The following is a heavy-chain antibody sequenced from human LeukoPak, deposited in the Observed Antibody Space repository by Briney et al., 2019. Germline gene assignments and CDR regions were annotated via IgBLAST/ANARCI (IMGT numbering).Heavy chain of an antibody. D-gene: IGHD1-1*01. CDR3: TSRGTAGSRGMDV. CDR1: DFPFSGSA. V-gene: IGHV3-73*01. J-gene: IGHJ6*02. Sequence: PGGSLSLSCAASDFPFSGSALHWVRQASGRGLQWIGRIRSKTNNYTTTYIASVRGRFTISRDDSKNTTFLQMISLKTEDTAIYYCTSRGTAGSRGMDVWGQGTAVTVSS. CDR2: IRSKTNNYTT.